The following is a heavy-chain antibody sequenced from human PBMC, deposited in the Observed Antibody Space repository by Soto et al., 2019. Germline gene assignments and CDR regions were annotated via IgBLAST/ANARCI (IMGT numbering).Heavy chain of an antibody. CDR3: ARDKITGLFDY. CDR1: GGSLSGFY. J-gene: IGHJ4*02. Sequence: PSETLSLPCAVYGGSLSGFYWTWIRQPPGTGLEWIGEINHSGSTNYNPSLKSRVTISVDTSKNQFSLKLTSVTAADTAVYYCARDKITGLFDYWGQGTLVTV. V-gene: IGHV4-34*01. CDR2: INHSGST. D-gene: IGHD2-8*02.